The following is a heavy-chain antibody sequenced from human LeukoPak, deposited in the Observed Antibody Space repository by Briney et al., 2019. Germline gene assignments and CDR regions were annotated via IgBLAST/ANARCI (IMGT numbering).Heavy chain of an antibody. CDR2: INTNTGNP. CDR1: GYTFTSYA. Sequence: WASVKVSCKASGYTFTSYAMNWVRQAPGQGLEWMGWINTNTGNPTHAQGFTGRFVFSLDTSVSTAYLQISSLKAEDTAVYYCAKQGPGYCGGTSCYGVDYWGQGTLVTVSS. D-gene: IGHD2-2*01. V-gene: IGHV7-4-1*02. J-gene: IGHJ4*02. CDR3: AKQGPGYCGGTSCYGVDY.